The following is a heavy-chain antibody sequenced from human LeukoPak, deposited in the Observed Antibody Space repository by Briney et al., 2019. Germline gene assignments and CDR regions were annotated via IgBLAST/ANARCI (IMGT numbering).Heavy chain of an antibody. J-gene: IGHJ4*02. CDR1: GLTFSSQT. V-gene: IGHV3-23*01. CDR3: AKDVGSSWSYYFDY. D-gene: IGHD6-13*01. Sequence: PGGALRLSCAASGLTFSSQTMSWVRPAPGRGLEGVSAISGSGGSTYYADSVKGRFTISRDNSKNTLYLQMNSLRAEDTAVYYCAKDVGSSWSYYFDYWGQGTLVTVSS. CDR2: ISGSGGST.